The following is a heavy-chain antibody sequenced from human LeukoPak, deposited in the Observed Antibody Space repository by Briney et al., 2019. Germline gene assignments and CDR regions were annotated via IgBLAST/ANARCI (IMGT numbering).Heavy chain of an antibody. CDR3: ARDSSRITIFGVVRDAFDI. V-gene: IGHV3-48*01. J-gene: IGHJ3*02. CDR2: ISSSSTTI. CDR1: GFTFSSYS. D-gene: IGHD3-3*01. Sequence: GGSLRLSCAASGFTFSSYSMNWVRQAPGKGLEWVSYISSSSTTIYYADSVKGRFTISRDNAKNSLYLQMNSLRVEDTAVYYCARDSSRITIFGVVRDAFDIWGQGTMVTVSS.